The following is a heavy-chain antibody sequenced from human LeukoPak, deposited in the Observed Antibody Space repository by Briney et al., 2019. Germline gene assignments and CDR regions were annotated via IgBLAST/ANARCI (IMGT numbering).Heavy chain of an antibody. CDR3: ARDLMTTQTGDFDY. CDR1: GYTFTGYY. CDR2: INPNSGAT. V-gene: IGHV1-2*02. Sequence: ASVKVSCKGSGYTFTGYYMHWVRQAPGQGLEWMAWINPNSGATNYAQKFQGRVTVTRDTSISTAYMELSSLESDDTAVYYCARDLMTTQTGDFDYWGQGTLVSVSS. J-gene: IGHJ4*02. D-gene: IGHD3-16*01.